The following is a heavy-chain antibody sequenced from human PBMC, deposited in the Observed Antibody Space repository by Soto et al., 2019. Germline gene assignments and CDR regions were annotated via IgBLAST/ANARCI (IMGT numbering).Heavy chain of an antibody. CDR2: ISSSSSYT. CDR3: ARGGNYYDSSGYYDDNFDY. J-gene: IGHJ4*02. V-gene: IGHV3-11*06. D-gene: IGHD3-22*01. Sequence: PGGSLRLSCAASGFTFSDYYMSWIRQAPGKGLEWVSYISSSSSYTNYADPVKGRFTISRDNAKNSLYLQMNSLRAEDTAVYYCARGGNYYDSSGYYDDNFDYWGQGTLVTVSS. CDR1: GFTFSDYY.